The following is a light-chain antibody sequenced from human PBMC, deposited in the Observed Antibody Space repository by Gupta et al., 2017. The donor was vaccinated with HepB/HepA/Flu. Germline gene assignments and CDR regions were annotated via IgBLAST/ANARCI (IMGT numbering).Light chain of an antibody. Sequence: QSVLTQPPSVSGAPGQTVTISCTGSSSNIGSGYDVYWYQQLPGAAPKLLLSRDNNRPSGVPDRFSGSRSGTSASLAFTGLQAEDEADYYCQSYDNSLKNSVFGGGTKVTVL. CDR1: SSNIGSGYD. J-gene: IGLJ2*01. V-gene: IGLV1-40*01. CDR2: RDN. CDR3: QSYDNSLKNSV.